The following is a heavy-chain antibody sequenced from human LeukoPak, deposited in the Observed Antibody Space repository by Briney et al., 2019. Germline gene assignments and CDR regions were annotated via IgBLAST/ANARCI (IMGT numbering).Heavy chain of an antibody. V-gene: IGHV5-51*01. D-gene: IGHD3-10*01. J-gene: IGHJ4*02. CDR2: FYPADSHT. CDR1: GYRFTNYW. CDR3: ARQSRDGSKTRGYYFDY. Sequence: KPGESLKTSCQVPGYRFTNYWIGWVRQMPGKGLEAMGIFYPADSHTTYSPSFHGQATLPTDKSISTVYLQWSSLKASDTAMYYCARQSRDGSKTRGYYFDYWGQGTLVTVSS.